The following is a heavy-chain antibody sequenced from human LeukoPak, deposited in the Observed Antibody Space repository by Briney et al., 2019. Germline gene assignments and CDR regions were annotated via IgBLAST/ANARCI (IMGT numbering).Heavy chain of an antibody. V-gene: IGHV3-30*04. J-gene: IGHJ5*02. Sequence: GGSLRLSCAASGSTFSNYAMSWVRQAPGKGLEWVAVISYDGSHKYYADSVKGRFTISRDNSKNTLYLQMNSLRAEDTAVYYCARDVVVVPAAQDNWLDPWGQGSLVTVSS. D-gene: IGHD2-2*01. CDR2: ISYDGSHK. CDR3: ARDVVVVPAAQDNWLDP. CDR1: GSTFSNYA.